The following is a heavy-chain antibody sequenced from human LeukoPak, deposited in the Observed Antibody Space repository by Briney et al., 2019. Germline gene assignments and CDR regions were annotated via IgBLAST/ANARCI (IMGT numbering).Heavy chain of an antibody. CDR1: GFTFSSYS. CDR2: ISSSSSAI. Sequence: PGGSLRLSCAASGFTFSSYSMNWVRQAPGKGLEWVSYISSSSSAIYYADAVKGRFTISRDNAENSLYLQMNSLRAEDTAVYYCARVIGSYGDSAYWGQGTLVTVSS. D-gene: IGHD1-26*01. V-gene: IGHV3-48*04. J-gene: IGHJ4*02. CDR3: ARVIGSYGDSAY.